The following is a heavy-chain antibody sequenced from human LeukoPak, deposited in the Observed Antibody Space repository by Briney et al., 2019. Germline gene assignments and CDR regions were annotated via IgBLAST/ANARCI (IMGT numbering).Heavy chain of an antibody. Sequence: PGGSLRLSCAASGFTFNRSAMTWVRQGPGTGLEFVASIIYSGGATYYADSVKGRFTISRDNSKNTLYLQMNSLRAEDTALYYCAKDGLYYDGSEHVYYFDSWGQGTLVTVSS. CDR2: IIYSGGAT. CDR1: GFTFNRSA. D-gene: IGHD3-22*01. V-gene: IGHV3-23*01. J-gene: IGHJ4*02. CDR3: AKDGLYYDGSEHVYYFDS.